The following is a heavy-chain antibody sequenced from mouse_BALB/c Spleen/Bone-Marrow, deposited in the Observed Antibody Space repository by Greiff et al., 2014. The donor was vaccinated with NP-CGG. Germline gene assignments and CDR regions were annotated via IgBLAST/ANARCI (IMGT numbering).Heavy chain of an antibody. CDR3: ARYGNGLMDY. J-gene: IGHJ4*01. CDR2: IYPANGDT. Sequence: VQLQQSGAELVKPGASVKLSCTASGFNIKDTYMHWVKQRPEQGLEWIGRIYPANGDTKYDPKFQGKATITTDTSSNTAYLQLGGLTSEDTVVYYCARYGNGLMDYWGQGTSVTFSS. D-gene: IGHD2-1*01. V-gene: IGHV14-3*02. CDR1: GFNIKDTY.